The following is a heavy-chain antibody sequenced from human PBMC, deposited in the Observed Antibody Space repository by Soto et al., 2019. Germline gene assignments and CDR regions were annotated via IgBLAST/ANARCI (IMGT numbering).Heavy chain of an antibody. D-gene: IGHD1-1*01. CDR2: ISARNGNT. J-gene: IGHJ4*02. CDR1: GYTFTSYG. V-gene: IGHV1-18*01. Sequence: QVHLVQSGAEVKKPGASVKVSCKGSGYTFTSYGITWVRQAPGQGLEWMGWISARNGNTDYAQKLQGRVTVTRDTSTSTAYMELRSLRSDDTAVSYCARGRYGDYWGQGALVTVSS. CDR3: ARGRYGDY.